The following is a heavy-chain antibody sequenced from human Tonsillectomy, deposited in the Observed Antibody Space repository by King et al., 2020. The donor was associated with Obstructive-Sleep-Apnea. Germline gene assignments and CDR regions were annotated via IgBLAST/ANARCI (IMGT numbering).Heavy chain of an antibody. CDR2: IYYSGST. CDR1: GGSITSGSHY. D-gene: IGHD2-21*02. J-gene: IGHJ3*02. V-gene: IGHV4-31*03. Sequence: QLQESGPGLVKPSQTLSLTCNVSGGSITSGSHYWSWIRQHPGKCLEWVGYIYYSGSTYYNPSLKSRVTISVDTSKNQFSLKLTSVTAADTAVYYCARDSCGGDCYPFGDAFDIWGQGTMVTVSS. CDR3: ARDSCGGDCYPFGDAFDI.